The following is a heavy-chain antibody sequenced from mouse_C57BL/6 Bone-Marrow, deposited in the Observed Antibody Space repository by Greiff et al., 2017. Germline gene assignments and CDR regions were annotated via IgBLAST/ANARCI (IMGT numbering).Heavy chain of an antibody. V-gene: IGHV1-64*01. D-gene: IGHD2-4*01. CDR2: IHPNSGST. Sequence: QVQLQQPGAELVKPGASVKLSCKASGYTFTSYWMHWVKQRPGQGLEWIGMIHPNSGSTNYNEKFKSKATLTVDKSSSTAYMHLSSLTSEDSAVXYWAISSIMITDLYWYFDVWGTGTTVTVSS. CDR3: AISSIMITDLYWYFDV. CDR1: GYTFTSYW. J-gene: IGHJ1*03.